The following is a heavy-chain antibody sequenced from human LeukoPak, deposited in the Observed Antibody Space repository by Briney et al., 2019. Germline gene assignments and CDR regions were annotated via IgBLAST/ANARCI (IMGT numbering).Heavy chain of an antibody. CDR1: GFTFSSYA. Sequence: GGSLRLSCAASGFTFSSYAVHWVRQAPGKGLEWVAVISYDGSNKYYADSVKGRFTISRDNSKNTLYLQMNSLRAEDTAVYYCASGRSPDSSSYNYWGQGTLVTVSS. D-gene: IGHD6-13*01. CDR2: ISYDGSNK. CDR3: ASGRSPDSSSYNY. V-gene: IGHV3-30-3*01. J-gene: IGHJ4*02.